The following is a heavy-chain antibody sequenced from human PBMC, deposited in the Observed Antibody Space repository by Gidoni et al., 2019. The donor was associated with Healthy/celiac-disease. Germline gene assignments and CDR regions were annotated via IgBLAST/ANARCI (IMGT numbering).Heavy chain of an antibody. Sequence: EVQLVESGGGLVQPGGSLRLPCAASGSTFSSYAMSWVRQAPGKGLEWVSAISGSGGSTYYADSVKGRFTISRDNSKNTLYLQMNSLRAEDTAVYYCAKDLAVVVTAMTPFDYWGQGTLVTVSS. D-gene: IGHD2-21*02. V-gene: IGHV3-23*04. CDR2: ISGSGGST. CDR1: GSTFSSYA. J-gene: IGHJ4*02. CDR3: AKDLAVVVTAMTPFDY.